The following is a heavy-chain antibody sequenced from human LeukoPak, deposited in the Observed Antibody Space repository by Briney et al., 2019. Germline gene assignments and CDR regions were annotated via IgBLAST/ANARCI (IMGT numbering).Heavy chain of an antibody. D-gene: IGHD6-13*01. CDR3: ARIYSSNWYYSDY. Sequence: GGSLRLSCAASGFTFSSYSMNWVRQAPGKGLEWVSYISSSISTIYYADSVKGRFTISRDDAKNSLYLQMNSLRDEDTAVYYCARIYSSNWYYSDYWGQGTLVTVSS. CDR2: ISSSISTI. J-gene: IGHJ4*02. V-gene: IGHV3-48*02. CDR1: GFTFSSYS.